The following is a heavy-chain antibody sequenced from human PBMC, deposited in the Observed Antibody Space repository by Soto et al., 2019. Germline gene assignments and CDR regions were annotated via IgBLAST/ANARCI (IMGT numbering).Heavy chain of an antibody. Sequence: QVQLHESGPGLVKPSQTLSLTCTVSGGSVSSGNYFWSWIRQPPGKGLEWIGYIYHRGKSYYNPSLASPATISIDTSNNQFSPQLSSVTAADPAVHFCARVLGDDLLTGSSEVEPALGVFDLWGRGTLVTVSS. D-gene: IGHD3-9*01. CDR2: IYHRGKS. V-gene: IGHV4-30-4*01. J-gene: IGHJ4*02. CDR1: GGSVSSGNYF. CDR3: ARVLGDDLLTGSSEVEPALGVFDL.